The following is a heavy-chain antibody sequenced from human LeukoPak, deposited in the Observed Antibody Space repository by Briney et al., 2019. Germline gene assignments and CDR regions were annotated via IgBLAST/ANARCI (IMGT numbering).Heavy chain of an antibody. CDR3: ARGGPDIVVVPAAPGVRFDP. CDR1: GGFFSGYY. Sequence: PSETLSLTCAVYGGFFSGYYWSWIRQPPGKGLEWIGEINHSGSTNYNPSLRSRVTISVDTSKNQFSLKLSSVTAADTAVYYCARGGPDIVVVPAAPGVRFDPWGQGTLVTVSS. V-gene: IGHV4-34*01. D-gene: IGHD2-2*01. CDR2: INHSGST. J-gene: IGHJ5*02.